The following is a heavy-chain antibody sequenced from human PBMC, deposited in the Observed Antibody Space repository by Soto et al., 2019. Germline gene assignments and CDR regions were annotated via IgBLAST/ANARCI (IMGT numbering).Heavy chain of an antibody. V-gene: IGHV3-11*06. J-gene: IGHJ3*02. D-gene: IGHD3-9*01. CDR3: ARDRYDILTGPMGGAFHI. Sequence: SLRLSCTASGGTFSDYYMSWIRQPPGKGLEWVSYISSSSSYIYYEDSGKGGFNISGDKAKNSLYMQMNSVRAEDTAVYYCARDRYDILTGPMGGAFHIWGQGTMVIVS. CDR2: ISSSSSYI. CDR1: GGTFSDYY.